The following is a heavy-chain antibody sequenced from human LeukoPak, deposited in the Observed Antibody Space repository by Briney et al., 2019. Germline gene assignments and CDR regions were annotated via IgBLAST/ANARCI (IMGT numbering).Heavy chain of an antibody. D-gene: IGHD3-10*01. CDR1: GFTVSSNY. CDR3: ARGMVRGMGVFDY. V-gene: IGHV3-53*01. CDR2: IYTGGNT. Sequence: GGSLRLSCAASGFTVSSNYMSWVRQAPGKGLEWVSVIYTGGNTNYADSVKGRFTISRDNAKNSLYLQMNSLRAEDTAVYYCARGMVRGMGVFDYWGQGTLVTVSS. J-gene: IGHJ4*02.